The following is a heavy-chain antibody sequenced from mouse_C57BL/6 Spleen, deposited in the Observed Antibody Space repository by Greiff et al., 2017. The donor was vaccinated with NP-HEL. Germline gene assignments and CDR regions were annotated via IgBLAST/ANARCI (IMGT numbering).Heavy chain of an antibody. CDR1: GYTFTSYW. V-gene: IGHV1-69*01. J-gene: IGHJ3*01. D-gene: IGHD2-5*01. Sequence: VQLQQPGAELVMPGASVKLSCKASGYTFTSYWMHWVQRRPGQGLEWIGEIDPSDSYTNYNQKFKGKSTLTVDKSSSTAYLQLSSLTSEDSAGYYCARGESYSNYEAWFAYWGQGTLVTVSA. CDR3: ARGESYSNYEAWFAY. CDR2: IDPSDSYT.